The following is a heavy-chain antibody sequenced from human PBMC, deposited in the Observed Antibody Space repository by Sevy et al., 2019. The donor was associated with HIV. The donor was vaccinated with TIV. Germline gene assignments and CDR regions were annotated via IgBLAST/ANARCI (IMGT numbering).Heavy chain of an antibody. CDR1: GGSFSNFP. J-gene: IGHJ3*01. CDR2: IISKFGTT. D-gene: IGHD3-22*01. Sequence: ASVKVSCKASGGSFSNFPVSWVRQPPGQGLEWMGMIISKFGTTDYAQKFQGRVTITADESTTTAYMELTSLRSEDTAVYYCAREIPDYVSGYYSVDAFDVWGQGTKVTVSS. CDR3: AREIPDYVSGYYSVDAFDV. V-gene: IGHV1-69*13.